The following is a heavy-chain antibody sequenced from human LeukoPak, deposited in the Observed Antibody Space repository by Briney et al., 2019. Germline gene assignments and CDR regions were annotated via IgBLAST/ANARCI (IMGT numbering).Heavy chain of an antibody. J-gene: IGHJ5*02. CDR2: ISYDGSNK. Sequence: GRSLRLSCAASGFTFSSYAMHWVRQAPGKGLEWVAVISYDGSNKYYADSVKGRFTISRDNSKNTLYLQMNSLRAEDTAVYYCAKVASMTTVTDNWFDPWGQGTLVTVSS. CDR3: AKVASMTTVTDNWFDP. V-gene: IGHV3-30*04. CDR1: GFTFSSYA. D-gene: IGHD4-17*01.